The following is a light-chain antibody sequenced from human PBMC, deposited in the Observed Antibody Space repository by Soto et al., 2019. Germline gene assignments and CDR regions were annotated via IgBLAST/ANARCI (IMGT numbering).Light chain of an antibody. CDR2: RVS. CDR1: QSLVYSDGNTY. Sequence: DVVMTQSPLSLSVTLGQPASISCRSSQSLVYSDGNTYLNWFHQRPGQSPRRLICRVSDRDSGVPDRFSGSGSGTDFTLKISSVEAEDVGVYFCMQGTHWPSTFGPGTKVDIK. V-gene: IGKV2-30*01. CDR3: MQGTHWPST. J-gene: IGKJ3*01.